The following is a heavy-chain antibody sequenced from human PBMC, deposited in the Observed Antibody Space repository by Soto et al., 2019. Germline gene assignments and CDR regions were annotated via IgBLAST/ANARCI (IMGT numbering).Heavy chain of an antibody. J-gene: IGHJ6*02. CDR1: GFTSSSYS. V-gene: IGHV3-21*01. Sequence: EVQLVESGGGLVKPGGSLRLSCVASGFTSSSYSMDWVRQAPGKGLEWVSSISSSSTYIHYADSVKGRFTISRDNAKNSLYLQMNSLSAEDTAVYYCASQTSGYYYYGMDVWGQGTTVTVSS. CDR3: ASQTSGYYYYGMDV. CDR2: ISSSSTYI.